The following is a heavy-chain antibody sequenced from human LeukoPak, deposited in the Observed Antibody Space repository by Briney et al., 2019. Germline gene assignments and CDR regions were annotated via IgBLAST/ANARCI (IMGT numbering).Heavy chain of an antibody. J-gene: IGHJ2*01. Sequence: ASVKVSCTASGNTFTGFDINWVRQASGQGLEWMGWMNPHSGQSGFAQKFQGRVTLTRNTSISTAYMELTSLRSEDSAIYYCARRNRAYWYFDLWGRGTPVTVSS. V-gene: IGHV1-8*01. CDR3: ARRNRAYWYFDL. CDR1: GNTFTGFD. D-gene: IGHD1-14*01. CDR2: MNPHSGQS.